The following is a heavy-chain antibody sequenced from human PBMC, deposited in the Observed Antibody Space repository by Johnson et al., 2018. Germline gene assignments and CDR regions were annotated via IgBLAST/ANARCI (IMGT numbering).Heavy chain of an antibody. V-gene: IGHV3-30-3*01. J-gene: IGHJ3*02. CDR1: GFTFSSYA. Sequence: QVQLVQSGGGLVQPGGSLRLSCAASGFTFSSYAMHWVRQAPGKGLEWVAVISYDGSNKYYADSVKGRFTISRDNSKNTLYLQMNSLGAEDTAVYYCARERGYSYGGILGDAFDIWGQGTMVTVSS. CDR2: ISYDGSNK. CDR3: ARERGYSYGGILGDAFDI. D-gene: IGHD5-18*01.